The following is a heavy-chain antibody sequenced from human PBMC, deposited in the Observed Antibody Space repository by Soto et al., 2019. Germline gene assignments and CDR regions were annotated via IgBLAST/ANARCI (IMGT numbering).Heavy chain of an antibody. CDR3: ARGPAGIAARRAGYYYYYMDV. V-gene: IGHV4-34*01. D-gene: IGHD6-6*01. Sequence: PSETLSLTCAVYGGSFSGYYWSWIRQPPGKGLEWIGEINHSGSTNYNPSLKSRVTISVDTSKNQFSLKLSSVTAADTAVYYCARGPAGIAARRAGYYYYYMDVWGKGTTVTVSS. CDR2: INHSGST. J-gene: IGHJ6*03. CDR1: GGSFSGYY.